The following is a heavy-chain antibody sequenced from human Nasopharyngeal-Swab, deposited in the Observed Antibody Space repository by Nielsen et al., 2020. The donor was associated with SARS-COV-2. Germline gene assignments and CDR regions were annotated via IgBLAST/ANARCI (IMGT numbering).Heavy chain of an antibody. D-gene: IGHD1-14*01. V-gene: IGHV3-21*01. CDR2: ISSSSSYI. J-gene: IGHJ3*02. Sequence: GGSLRLSCAASGFSFRTYGMGWVRQAPGKGLEWVSSISSSSSYIYYADSVKGRLTISRDNAKNSLYLQMNSLRAEDTAVYYCARAGYNRKGNGAFDIWGQGTMVTVSS. CDR3: ARAGYNRKGNGAFDI. CDR1: GFSFRTYG.